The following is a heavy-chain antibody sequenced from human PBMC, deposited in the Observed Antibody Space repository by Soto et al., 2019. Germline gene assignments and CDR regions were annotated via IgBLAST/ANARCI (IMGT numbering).Heavy chain of an antibody. CDR3: TRGRSMIANDDFEY. CDR2: MSFDGNSK. D-gene: IGHD2-21*01. CDR1: GFAVSSYS. Sequence: LRLSCAASGFAVSSYSMHWVRQAPGKGLEWVAAMSFDGNSKYFADSVKGRFKISRDTSKNTWSLEMESLGVEDSAPYHCTRGRSMIANDDFEYWGQGTQVTVS. V-gene: IGHV3-30-3*01. J-gene: IGHJ4*02.